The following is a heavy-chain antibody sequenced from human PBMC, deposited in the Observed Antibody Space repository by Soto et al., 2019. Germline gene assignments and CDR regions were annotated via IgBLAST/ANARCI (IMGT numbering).Heavy chain of an antibody. Sequence: GGSLRLSCAASGFTFSSYGMHWVRQAPGKGLEWVAVISYDGSNKYYADSVKGRFTISRDNSKNTLYLQMNSLRAEDTAVYYCAKVWVPAATRVRYYGMDVWGQGTTVTVSS. V-gene: IGHV3-30*18. CDR3: AKVWVPAATRVRYYGMDV. CDR1: GFTFSSYG. CDR2: ISYDGSNK. J-gene: IGHJ6*02. D-gene: IGHD2-2*01.